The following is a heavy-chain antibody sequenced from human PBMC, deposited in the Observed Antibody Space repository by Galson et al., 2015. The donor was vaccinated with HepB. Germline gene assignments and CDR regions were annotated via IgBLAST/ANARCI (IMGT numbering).Heavy chain of an antibody. CDR2: INWNGGST. D-gene: IGHD6-19*01. Sequence: SLRLSCAAPGFTFDDYGMSWVRQAPGKGLEWVSGINWNGGSTGYADSVKGRFTISRDNAKNSLYLQMNSLRAEDTALYYCARTISSGWSWNAFDIWGQGTMVTVSS. V-gene: IGHV3-20*04. CDR3: ARTISSGWSWNAFDI. J-gene: IGHJ3*02. CDR1: GFTFDDYG.